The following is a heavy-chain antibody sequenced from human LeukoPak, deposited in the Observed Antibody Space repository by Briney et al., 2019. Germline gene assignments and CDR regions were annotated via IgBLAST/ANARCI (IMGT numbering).Heavy chain of an antibody. Sequence: GASVKVSCKASGGTFSSYAISWVRQAPGQGLEWMGGIIPIFGTANYAQKFQGRVTITADESTSTAYMELSSLRSEDTAVYYCVVIVGATIKARSRELGAFDIWGQGTMVTVSS. CDR3: VVIVGATIKARSRELGAFDI. V-gene: IGHV1-69*13. D-gene: IGHD1-26*01. CDR1: GGTFSSYA. J-gene: IGHJ3*02. CDR2: IIPIFGTA.